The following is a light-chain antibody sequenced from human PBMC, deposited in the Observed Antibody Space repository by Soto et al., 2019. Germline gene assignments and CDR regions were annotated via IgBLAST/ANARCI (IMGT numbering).Light chain of an antibody. Sequence: QSVVTQEPSFSVSPGGTVTLTCGLSSGSVSTSYYPSWYQQTPGQAPRTLIYSTHSRSSGVPDRFSGSILGNKAALTITGAQADDESDYSCVLYMGSGIRVFGGGTKLTVL. CDR3: VLYMGSGIRV. CDR2: STH. CDR1: SGSVSTSYY. J-gene: IGLJ3*02. V-gene: IGLV8-61*01.